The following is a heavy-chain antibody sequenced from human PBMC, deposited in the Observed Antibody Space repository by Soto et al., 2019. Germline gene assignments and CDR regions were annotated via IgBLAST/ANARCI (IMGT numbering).Heavy chain of an antibody. V-gene: IGHV3-9*01. D-gene: IGHD3-10*01. CDR2: VGWISGSI. CDR3: ARSPYYYDSGSYLGYFDY. Sequence: EVQLVESGGGLVQPGRSRGLSCAASGFTFDDYAMHWVREAPGKGVEWVSGVGWISGSIGFADSVKGRFPISRYNANIYLYLQMNSLRAEDTALYYCARSPYYYDSGSYLGYFDYWGQGTLVTVSS. J-gene: IGHJ4*02. CDR1: GFTFDDYA.